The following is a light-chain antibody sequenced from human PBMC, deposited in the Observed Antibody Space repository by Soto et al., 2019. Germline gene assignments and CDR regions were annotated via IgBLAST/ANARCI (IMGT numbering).Light chain of an antibody. CDR3: QQYGSPLT. Sequence: EIVLTQSPGTLSLSSGERATLSCRASQSVSSSYLAWYQQKPGQAPRLLIYGASSKATGSPDRFSGSGSGTDFTLTISRLEPEDFAVYYCQQYGSPLTFGGGTKVEVK. J-gene: IGKJ4*01. CDR2: GAS. CDR1: QSVSSSY. V-gene: IGKV3-20*01.